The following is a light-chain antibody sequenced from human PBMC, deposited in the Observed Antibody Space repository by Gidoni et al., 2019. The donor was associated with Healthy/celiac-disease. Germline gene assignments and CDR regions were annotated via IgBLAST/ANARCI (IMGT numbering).Light chain of an antibody. CDR2: WAS. CDR1: QSVLYSSNNKNY. Sequence: DIVLIQSPDLLVVSLGERATINCKSSQSVLYSSNNKNYLAWYQQKPGQPPKLLIYWASTRESGVPDRFSGGGSGANFTLTIGSLQAEDVAVYYCQQYYSTPRTFGQGTKVEIK. V-gene: IGKV4-1*01. J-gene: IGKJ1*01. CDR3: QQYYSTPRT.